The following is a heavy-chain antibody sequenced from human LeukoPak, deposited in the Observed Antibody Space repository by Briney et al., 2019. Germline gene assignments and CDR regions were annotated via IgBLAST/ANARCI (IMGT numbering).Heavy chain of an antibody. CDR3: ANALRGYCSSTSCYTGNWFDP. D-gene: IGHD2-2*02. J-gene: IGHJ5*02. CDR2: ISGSGGST. V-gene: IGHV3-23*01. Sequence: GGSLRLSCAASGFTFSSYAMSSVRQTPGKGLEWVSGISGSGGSTFYAGSVKGRFTISRDNSKNTLYLQMNSLRAEDTAVYYCANALRGYCSSTSCYTGNWFDPWGQGTLVTVCS. CDR1: GFTFSSYA.